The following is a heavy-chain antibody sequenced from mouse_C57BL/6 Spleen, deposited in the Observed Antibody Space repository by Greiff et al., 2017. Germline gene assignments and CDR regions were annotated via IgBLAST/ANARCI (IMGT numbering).Heavy chain of an antibody. CDR2: INPNNGGT. CDR1: GYTFTDYN. Sequence: VQLTQSGPELVKPGASVKIPCKASGYTFTDYNMDWVKQSHGKSLEWFGDINPNNGGTIYNQKFKGKATLTVDKSSSTAYMELRRLTSEDTAVYYCARSGGLAQAYFDYWGQGTTLTVSS. J-gene: IGHJ2*01. V-gene: IGHV1-18*01. D-gene: IGHD3-2*02. CDR3: ARSGGLAQAYFDY.